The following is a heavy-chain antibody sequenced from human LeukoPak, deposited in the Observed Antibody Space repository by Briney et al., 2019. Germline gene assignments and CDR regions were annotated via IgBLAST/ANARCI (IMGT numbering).Heavy chain of an antibody. CDR1: GFTFDDYG. CDR2: THHSGNT. J-gene: IGHJ3*01. V-gene: IGHV4-59*08. Sequence: LRLSCAASGFTFDDYGMHWVRQPPGKSLEWIGYTHHSGNTYYNPSLKSRVSTSVDTSKNQFSLKLSFVTAADTAIYYCAKWEEPLWAFDVWGQGTMVTVSS. CDR3: AKWEEPLWAFDV. D-gene: IGHD1-14*01.